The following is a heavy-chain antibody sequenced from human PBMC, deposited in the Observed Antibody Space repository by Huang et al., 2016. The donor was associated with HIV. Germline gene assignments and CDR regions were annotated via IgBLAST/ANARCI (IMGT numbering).Heavy chain of an antibody. CDR3: ARDSDHYDSSGYYRAPSY. Sequence: QVQLIQPGAEVRKPGASVKLSCKASGYTFTNYSIHWVRQAPGQGLEWMGIINPRDGDNDHAPRFKGRVTMTRDTSTRTVYLELRSLRSVDTALYYCARDSDHYDSSGYYRAPSYWAQGTLVTVSS. D-gene: IGHD3-22*01. V-gene: IGHV1-46*01. J-gene: IGHJ4*02. CDR2: INPRDGDN. CDR1: GYTFTNYS.